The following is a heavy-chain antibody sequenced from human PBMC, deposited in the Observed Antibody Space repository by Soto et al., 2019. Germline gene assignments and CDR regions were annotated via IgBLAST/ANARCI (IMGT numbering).Heavy chain of an antibody. D-gene: IGHD3-10*01. J-gene: IGHJ4*02. V-gene: IGHV1-8*01. CDR2: INPNSGNI. Sequence: ASVKVSCKASGNTFTSYEINWVRQATGHGLEWMGWINPNSGNIGYAQKFQGRVTMTRDTAIRTAYMEVSRLRSDDTAVYYCARGRASGSYYLLDYWGQGPLVTVSS. CDR1: GNTFTSYE. CDR3: ARGRASGSYYLLDY.